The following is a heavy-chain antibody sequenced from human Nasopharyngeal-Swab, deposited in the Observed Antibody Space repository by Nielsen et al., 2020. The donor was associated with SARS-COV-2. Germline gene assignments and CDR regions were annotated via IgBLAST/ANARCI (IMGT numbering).Heavy chain of an antibody. Sequence: SETLSLTCFVSGGSIRGSTYYCGWIRQPPGKGLEWIGSVYSSQSTYYNPSVKTRVTISVDTSKNHFSLKLSSVTAADTGVYYCARSRGEIDYWGQGTLVTFSS. CDR3: ARSRGEIDY. D-gene: IGHD3-10*01. CDR2: VYSSQST. V-gene: IGHV4-39*02. J-gene: IGHJ4*02. CDR1: GGSIRGSTYY.